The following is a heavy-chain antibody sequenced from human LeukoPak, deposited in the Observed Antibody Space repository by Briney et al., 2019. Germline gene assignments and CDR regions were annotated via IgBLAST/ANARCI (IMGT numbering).Heavy chain of an antibody. Sequence: NTSETLSLTCTVSGYAIISGGFSWNWIRQPPGKGLEWIGCIYDRGPAHYNPSLKSRFTISVDRPKNQSFLNVTSLTAADMAVYYCARSRQASGLFSSWGQGTLVVVSS. J-gene: IGHJ5*02. CDR2: IYDRGPA. V-gene: IGHV4-30-2*01. CDR3: ARSRQASGLFSS. D-gene: IGHD3-10*01. CDR1: GYAIISGGFS.